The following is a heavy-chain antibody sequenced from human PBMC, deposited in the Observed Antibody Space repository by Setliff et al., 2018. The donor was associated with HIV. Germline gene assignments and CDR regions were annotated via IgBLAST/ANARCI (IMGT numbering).Heavy chain of an antibody. V-gene: IGHV4-39*07. CDR2: VYNSGIT. Sequence: SETLSLTCAVSGGSVSSPSYYWGWIRQPPEKGLEWIGSVYNSGITFKNPSLKSRVSISVDRSGNQFSLRLTSVTAADTAVYYCATCRHRPSNWFDPWGQGTVVTVSS. CDR3: ATCRHRPSNWFDP. J-gene: IGHJ5*02. CDR1: GGSVSSPSYY.